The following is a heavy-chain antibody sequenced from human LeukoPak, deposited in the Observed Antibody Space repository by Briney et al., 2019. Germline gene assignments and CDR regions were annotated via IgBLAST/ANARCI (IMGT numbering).Heavy chain of an antibody. CDR2: ISGSGGST. Sequence: GGSLRLSCAASGFTFSSHAMSWVRQAPRKGLEWVSAISGSGGSTYYADSVKGRFNISRDNPKNTLYLQMNSLRAEDTAVYYCAKMLTYLDAFDIWGQGTMVTVSS. D-gene: IGHD3-16*01. CDR1: GFTFSSHA. J-gene: IGHJ3*02. V-gene: IGHV3-23*01. CDR3: AKMLTYLDAFDI.